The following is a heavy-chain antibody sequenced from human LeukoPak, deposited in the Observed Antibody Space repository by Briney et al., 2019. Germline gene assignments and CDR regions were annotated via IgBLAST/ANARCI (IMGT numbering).Heavy chain of an antibody. CDR3: ARVSSSVDSRDFDY. D-gene: IGHD6-6*01. V-gene: IGHV3-21*01. J-gene: IGHJ4*02. CDR2: ISSSSSYI. Sequence: GGSLRLSCAASGFTFSSYWMSWVRQAPGKGLEWVSSISSSSSYIYYADSVKGRFTISRDNAKNSLYLQMNSLRAEDTAVYYCARVSSSVDSRDFDYWGQGTLVTVSS. CDR1: GFTFSSYW.